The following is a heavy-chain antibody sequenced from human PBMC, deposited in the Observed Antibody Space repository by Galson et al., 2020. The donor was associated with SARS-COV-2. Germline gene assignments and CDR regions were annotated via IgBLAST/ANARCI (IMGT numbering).Heavy chain of an antibody. CDR2: IGSSGNVI. J-gene: IGHJ4*02. CDR3: GRLGGLWFGEPVDN. D-gene: IGHD3-10*01. V-gene: IGHV3-11*01. Sequence: GESLKISCAASGFIFSDYCMTWIRQTPGKGLEWVSHIGSSGNVIYYADFVEGRFSISRDNAKKSLYLQMNSLRAEDTAVYYCGRLGGLWFGEPVDNWGQGTLVTVSS. CDR1: GFIFSDYC.